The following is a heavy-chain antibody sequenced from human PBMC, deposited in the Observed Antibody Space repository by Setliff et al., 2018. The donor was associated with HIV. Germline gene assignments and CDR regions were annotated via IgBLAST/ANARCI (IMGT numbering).Heavy chain of an antibody. V-gene: IGHV4-59*11. J-gene: IGHJ6*02. CDR1: GGSISGHY. Sequence: SQTLSLTCSFSGGSISGHYWSWIRQTPGKGLEWIATIYTTERISYNPSLRSRVTISVETSQNLFSLRLRSVTAADTGVYYCARPGSSSYYYAMDVWGLGTTVTVSS. CDR2: IYTTERI. CDR3: ARPGSSSYYYAMDV. D-gene: IGHD3-10*01.